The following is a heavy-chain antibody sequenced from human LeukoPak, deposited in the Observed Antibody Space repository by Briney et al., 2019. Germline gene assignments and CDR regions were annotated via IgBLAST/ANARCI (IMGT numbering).Heavy chain of an antibody. V-gene: IGHV3-21*01. CDR2: ISWRNINI. Sequence: GGPLRLSCVASGFTLSSFNMKGVRQPPGKRLEGVSSISWRNINIEYADSVKGRFTISRDNAKNSLYLQMNSLRAEDTGVYYCARVGNTWYYDYFDYWGQGTQVTVSS. CDR3: ARVGNTWYYDYFDY. J-gene: IGHJ4*02. CDR1: GFTLSSFN. D-gene: IGHD6-13*01.